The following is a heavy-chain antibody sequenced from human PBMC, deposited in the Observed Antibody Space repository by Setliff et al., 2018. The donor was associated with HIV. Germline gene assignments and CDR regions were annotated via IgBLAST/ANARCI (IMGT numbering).Heavy chain of an antibody. Sequence: GGSLRLSCAASGFTFSSYWMSWVRQAPGKGLEWVSSISSSSSYIYYADSVKGRFTISRDNSKDTLFLQMNSLRAEDTAVYYCAKDRRYYYGSGSYAAETWGQGTLVTVSS. CDR2: ISSSSSYI. CDR3: AKDRRYYYGSGSYAAET. J-gene: IGHJ5*02. CDR1: GFTFSSYW. D-gene: IGHD3-10*01. V-gene: IGHV3-21*04.